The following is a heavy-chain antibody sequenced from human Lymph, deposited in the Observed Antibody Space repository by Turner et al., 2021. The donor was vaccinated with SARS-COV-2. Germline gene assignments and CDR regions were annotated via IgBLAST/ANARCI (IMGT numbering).Heavy chain of an antibody. Sequence: QVQPVQSGAEAKKPGASVKVPCKAPGYTFTSYDINWVRQATGQGLEWMGWMNPNSGNTGYAQKFQGRVTMTRNTSISTAYMELSSLRSEDTAVYYCARGRYSGGGMDVWGQGTTVTVSS. D-gene: IGHD1-26*01. CDR3: ARGRYSGGGMDV. CDR2: MNPNSGNT. V-gene: IGHV1-8*02. CDR1: GYTFTSYD. J-gene: IGHJ6*02.